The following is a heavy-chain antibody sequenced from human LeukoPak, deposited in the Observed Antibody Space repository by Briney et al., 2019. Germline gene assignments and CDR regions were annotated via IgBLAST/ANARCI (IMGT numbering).Heavy chain of an antibody. CDR3: ARGPRDYGGNTRYFQH. J-gene: IGHJ1*01. D-gene: IGHD4-23*01. Sequence: PSETLSLTCTVSGGSIISSDYHWGWVRQPPGKGLEWIGEINHSGSTNYNPSLKSRVTISVDTSKNQFSLKLSSVTAADTAVYYCARGPRDYGGNTRYFQHWGQGTLVTVSS. V-gene: IGHV4-39*07. CDR2: INHSGST. CDR1: GGSIISSDYH.